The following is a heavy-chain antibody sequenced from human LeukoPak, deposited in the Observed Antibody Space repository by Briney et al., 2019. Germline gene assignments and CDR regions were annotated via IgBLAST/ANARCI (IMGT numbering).Heavy chain of an antibody. Sequence: PGGFLRLSCAASGFTFSSYTMNWVRQAPGKGLEWVSSISGSGAYIYYADSVKGRFTISRDNVKNSLYLQMNSLRAEDTAVFYCTRGSSSYDPWGQGTLVTVSS. CDR3: TRGSSSYDP. J-gene: IGHJ5*02. D-gene: IGHD6-6*01. CDR2: ISGSGAYI. V-gene: IGHV3-21*01. CDR1: GFTFSSYT.